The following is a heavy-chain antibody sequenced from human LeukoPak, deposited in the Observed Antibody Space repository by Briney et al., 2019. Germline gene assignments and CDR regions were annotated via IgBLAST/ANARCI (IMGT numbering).Heavy chain of an antibody. J-gene: IGHJ6*02. V-gene: IGHV4-39*01. CDR1: GGSISSPAYY. D-gene: IGHD2-15*01. Sequence: SETLSLTCTVSGGSISSPAYYWGWIRQPPGEGLEWIGSIHYSGNTYYNPSLKSRVTISADTSKNQFSLKLSSVTAADTAVYYCARHVDGYYYYGMDVWGQGTTVTVSS. CDR2: IHYSGNT. CDR3: ARHVDGYYYYGMDV.